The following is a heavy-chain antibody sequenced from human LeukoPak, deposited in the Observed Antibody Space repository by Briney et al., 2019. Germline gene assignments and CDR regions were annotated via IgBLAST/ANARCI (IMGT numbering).Heavy chain of an antibody. CDR3: AKDMGYCSSTSCYTFDY. CDR1: GFTFDDYA. V-gene: IGHV3-9*01. Sequence: GGSLRLSCAASGFTFDDYAMHWVRQAPGKGLEWVSGISWNSGSIGYADSVKGRFTISRDNAKNSLYLQMNSLRAEDTALYYCAKDMGYCSSTSCYTFDYWGQRTLVTVSS. J-gene: IGHJ4*02. D-gene: IGHD2-2*01. CDR2: ISWNSGSI.